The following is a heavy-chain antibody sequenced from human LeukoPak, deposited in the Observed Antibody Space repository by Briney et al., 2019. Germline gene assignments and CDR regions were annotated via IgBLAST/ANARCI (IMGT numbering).Heavy chain of an antibody. CDR3: VRNQAEASNHGAMDI. CDR2: IFYNGGA. D-gene: IGHD6-19*01. V-gene: IGHV4-28*01. CDR1: GYSITSSNC. Sequence: KASDTLSLTCTVSGYSITSSNCWGWIRQPPGKGLEWIGYIFYNGGAYYNTSLNSRVTMSIDASKNQFSLKLRSVTAVDTAMYYCVRNQAEASNHGAMDIWGQGTMVTVSS. J-gene: IGHJ3*02.